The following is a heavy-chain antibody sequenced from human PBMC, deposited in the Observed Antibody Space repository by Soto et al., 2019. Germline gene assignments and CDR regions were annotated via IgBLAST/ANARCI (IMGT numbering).Heavy chain of an antibody. CDR1: GASISSSY. J-gene: IGHJ4*02. D-gene: IGHD5-12*01. Sequence: SETLSLTCTVSGASISSSYWSWIRQSPERGLEWIAYVYHTGATNYNPSLKSRVTTSLDTSKGQFSLNLTSLTTADTAVYFCARGGNRYSNVASGVGGFDFWGQGSLVTVS. CDR2: VYHTGAT. CDR3: ARGGNRYSNVASGVGGFDF. V-gene: IGHV4-59*01.